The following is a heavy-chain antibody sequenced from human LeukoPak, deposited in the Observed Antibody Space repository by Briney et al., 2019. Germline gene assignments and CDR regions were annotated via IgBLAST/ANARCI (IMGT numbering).Heavy chain of an antibody. V-gene: IGHV4-4*07. Sequence: KPSETPSLTCTVSGGYISSYYWSWIRQPAGKGLEWIGRISTSGTTNYNPSLKSRLTMSLDTSKHQFSLNLTSVTAADTAVYYCAREVGSTGRALDIWGLGTVVAVSS. CDR2: ISTSGTT. J-gene: IGHJ3*02. CDR1: GGYISSYY. D-gene: IGHD1-26*01. CDR3: AREVGSTGRALDI.